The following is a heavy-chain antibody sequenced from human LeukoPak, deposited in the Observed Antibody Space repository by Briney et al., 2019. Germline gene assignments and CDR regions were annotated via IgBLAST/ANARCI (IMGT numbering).Heavy chain of an antibody. Sequence: PGGSLRLSCAASGFTFSSYWMHWVRQAPGKVLVWVSRISSDGSSTTYADSVKGRFTISRDNAKNTLYLQMNSLRAEDTAVYYCGRGGKVEQLVLARWGQGSLVTVSS. CDR3: GRGGKVEQLVLAR. V-gene: IGHV3-74*01. D-gene: IGHD6-13*01. CDR2: ISSDGSST. J-gene: IGHJ4*02. CDR1: GFTFSSYW.